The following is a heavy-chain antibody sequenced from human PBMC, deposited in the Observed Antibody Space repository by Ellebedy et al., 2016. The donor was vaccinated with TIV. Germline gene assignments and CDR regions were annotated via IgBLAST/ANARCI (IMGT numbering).Heavy chain of an antibody. D-gene: IGHD4-23*01. CDR3: ARDPVGVGPALDV. V-gene: IGHV3-23*01. Sequence: PGGSLRLSCAASGLPFSSHAMSWVRQAPGKGLEWVSSITESGGNTYYADSVKGRFTISRDNSKDTLYLQMNSLRAEDTAIYYCARDPVGVGPALDVWGQGTMVTVSS. J-gene: IGHJ3*01. CDR1: GLPFSSHA. CDR2: ITESGGNT.